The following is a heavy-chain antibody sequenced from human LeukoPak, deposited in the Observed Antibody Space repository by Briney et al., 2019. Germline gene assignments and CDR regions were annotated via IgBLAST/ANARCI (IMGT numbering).Heavy chain of an antibody. Sequence: HSGGSLRLSCSASGFTFSSYAMHWVRQAPGKGLEYVSAISSNGGSTYYADSVKGRFTISRDNSKNTLYLQMSSLRAEDTAVYYCARGRGCSSMSCYPDYWGQGTLVTVSS. V-gene: IGHV3-64D*06. J-gene: IGHJ4*02. CDR3: ARGRGCSSMSCYPDY. CDR2: ISSNGGST. CDR1: GFTFSSYA. D-gene: IGHD2-2*01.